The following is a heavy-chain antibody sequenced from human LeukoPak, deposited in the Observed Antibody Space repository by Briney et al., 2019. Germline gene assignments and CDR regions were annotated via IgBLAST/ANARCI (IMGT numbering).Heavy chain of an antibody. Sequence: ASVKVSCKASGGTFSSYAISWVRQAPGQGLEWMGGIIPIFGTANYAQKFQGRVTITADESTSTAYMELSSLRSEDTAVYYCARGSSYSGSYQMNWFHPWGQGTLVTVSS. D-gene: IGHD1-26*01. CDR1: GGTFSSYA. CDR2: IIPIFGTA. J-gene: IGHJ5*02. CDR3: ARGSSYSGSYQMNWFHP. V-gene: IGHV1-69*13.